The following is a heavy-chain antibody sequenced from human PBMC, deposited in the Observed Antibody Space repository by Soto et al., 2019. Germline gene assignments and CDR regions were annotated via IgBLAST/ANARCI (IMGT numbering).Heavy chain of an antibody. D-gene: IGHD6-13*01. CDR2: TYYRSKWYN. V-gene: IGHV6-1*01. CDR1: GDSVSSNSAA. Sequence: QTLSLTCAISGDSVSSNSAAWNWISQSPSRGLEWLGRTYYRSKWYNDYAVSVKSRITINPDTSKNQFSLQLNSVTPEDTAVYYCARDLDSSSWYLDGMDVWGQGTTVTV. J-gene: IGHJ6*02. CDR3: ARDLDSSSWYLDGMDV.